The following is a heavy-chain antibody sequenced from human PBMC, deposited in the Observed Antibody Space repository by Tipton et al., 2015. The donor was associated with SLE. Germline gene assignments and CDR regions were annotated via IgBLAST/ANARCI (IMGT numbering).Heavy chain of an antibody. CDR3: AREGDSYCSSTSCYKGDAFDI. Sequence: QSGAEVKKPGASVKVSCKASGYTFTGYYMHWVRQAPGQGLEWMGRINPNSGGTNYAQKFQGGVTMTRDTSISTAYMELSRLRSDDTAGYYCAREGDSYCSSTSCYKGDAFDIWGQGTMVTVSS. CDR1: GYTFTGYY. CDR2: INPNSGGT. J-gene: IGHJ3*02. D-gene: IGHD2-2*01. V-gene: IGHV1-2*06.